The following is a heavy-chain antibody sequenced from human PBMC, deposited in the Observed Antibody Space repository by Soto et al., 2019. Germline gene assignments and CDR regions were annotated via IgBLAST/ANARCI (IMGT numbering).Heavy chain of an antibody. CDR2: TYYRSKWNY. D-gene: IGHD3-3*01. CDR3: VRAVFGLGSIR. CDR1: GDSVSSHTAA. J-gene: IGHJ4*02. Sequence: PQSLSLTCAIYGDSVSSHTAAWNWSRQSPSRGLEWLGRTYYRSKWNYEYALSVKSRITINPDTSTNRFSLQLDSLTPEDTAIYYCVRAVFGLGSIRWGQGTLVTVSS. V-gene: IGHV6-1*01.